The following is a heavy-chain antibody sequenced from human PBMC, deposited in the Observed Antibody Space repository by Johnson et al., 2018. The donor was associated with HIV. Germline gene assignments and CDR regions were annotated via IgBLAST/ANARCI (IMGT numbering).Heavy chain of an antibody. CDR3: ARDGWGSRGWDDAFDI. V-gene: IGHV3-66*02. D-gene: IGHD5-24*01. CDR2: LYSGGRT. J-gene: IGHJ3*02. CDR1: GFTVSSNY. Sequence: VQLLESGGGVVQPGRSMRLSCAASGFTVSSNYMSWVRQAPGKGLEWVSVLYSGGRTYSADYVKGRFPLSRDHSKNTLYLQMNSLRAEDTAVYYCARDGWGSRGWDDAFDIWGQGTMVTVSS.